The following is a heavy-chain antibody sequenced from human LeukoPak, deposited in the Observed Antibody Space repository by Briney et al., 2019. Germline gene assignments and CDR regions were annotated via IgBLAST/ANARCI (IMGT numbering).Heavy chain of an antibody. CDR3: ARLTGTTLRLGYFDY. CDR2: INHSGST. Sequence: SETLSLTCAVYGGSFSGYYWSWLRQPPGKGLEWIGEINHSGSTNYNPSLKSRVTISVDTSKNQFSLKLSSVTAADTAVYYCARLTGTTLRLGYFDYWGQGTLVTVSS. CDR1: GGSFSGYY. D-gene: IGHD1-7*01. J-gene: IGHJ4*02. V-gene: IGHV4-34*01.